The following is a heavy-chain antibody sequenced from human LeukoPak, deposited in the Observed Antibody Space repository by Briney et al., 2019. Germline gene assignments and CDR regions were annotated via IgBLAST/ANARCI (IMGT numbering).Heavy chain of an antibody. V-gene: IGHV3-7*01. J-gene: IGHJ6*02. Sequence: GGSLRLSCAASGFTFSNFWMNWVRQAPGKGLEWVANIKQDGSVKHYVDSVKGRFTISRDNTKNSLYLQMNSLRAEDTAVYYCAREGTVTTSQDYYYGMDVWGQGTTVTVSS. CDR1: GFTFSNFW. CDR2: IKQDGSVK. CDR3: AREGTVTTSQDYYYGMDV. D-gene: IGHD4-17*01.